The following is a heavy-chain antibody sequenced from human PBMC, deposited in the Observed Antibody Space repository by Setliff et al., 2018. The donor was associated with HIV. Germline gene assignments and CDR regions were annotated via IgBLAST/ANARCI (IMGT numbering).Heavy chain of an antibody. Sequence: GSLRLSCEASGFRVTDTYMAWVRQAPGKGPEWVANIKTDGSEKFYVDSVKGRFTISRDNAKNSLYLQMNSLRAEDTAVYYCANMQWASNAWYSFDYWGQGALVTVSS. V-gene: IGHV3-7*03. J-gene: IGHJ4*02. CDR1: GFRVTDTY. D-gene: IGHD6-19*01. CDR2: IKTDGSEK. CDR3: ANMQWASNAWYSFDY.